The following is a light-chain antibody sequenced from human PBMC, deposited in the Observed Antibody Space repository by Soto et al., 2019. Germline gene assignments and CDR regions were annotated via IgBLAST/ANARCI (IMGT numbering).Light chain of an antibody. Sequence: SLLTHPASVSGSPGQSITIACTGTSSYVGSYNYVSWYQQHPGKAPKLMIYEVSDRPSGISSRFSGSKSGNTASLTISGLQTEDEADYYCCSYTTSTTYVFGTGTKVTVL. J-gene: IGLJ1*01. CDR2: EVS. V-gene: IGLV2-14*01. CDR1: SSYVGSYNY. CDR3: CSYTTSTTYV.